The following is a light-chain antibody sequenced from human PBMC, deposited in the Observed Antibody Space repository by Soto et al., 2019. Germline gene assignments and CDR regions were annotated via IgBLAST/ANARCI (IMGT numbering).Light chain of an antibody. V-gene: IGLV1-44*01. Sequence: QSVLTQPPSASGTPGQRVTISCSGSSSSIGSNIVNWYQQLPGTAPKLLIYNYDQRPSGVPDRFSGSKSGISASLANSGLQSEDEADYYCASWDDSLNGRYVFGTGTKVTVL. CDR1: SSSIGSNI. J-gene: IGLJ1*01. CDR2: NYD. CDR3: ASWDDSLNGRYV.